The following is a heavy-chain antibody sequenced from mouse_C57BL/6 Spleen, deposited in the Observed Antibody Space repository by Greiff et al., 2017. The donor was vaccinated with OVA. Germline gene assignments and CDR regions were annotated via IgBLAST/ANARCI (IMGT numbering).Heavy chain of an antibody. CDR3: TGVLRPFYAMDY. CDR2: IDPENGDT. CDR1: GFNIKDDY. Sequence: EVKLMESGAELVRPGASVKLSCTASGFNIKDDYMHWVKQRPEQGLEWIGWIDPENGDTEYASKFQGKATITADTSSNTAYLQLSSLTSEDTAVYYCTGVLRPFYAMDYWGQGTSVTVSS. J-gene: IGHJ4*01. D-gene: IGHD1-2*01. V-gene: IGHV14-4*01.